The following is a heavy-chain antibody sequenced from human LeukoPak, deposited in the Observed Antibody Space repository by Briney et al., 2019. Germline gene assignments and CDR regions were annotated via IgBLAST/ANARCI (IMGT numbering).Heavy chain of an antibody. CDR3: ARAPVVVRGVLDY. J-gene: IGHJ4*02. V-gene: IGHV3-33*01. CDR2: IWYDGSNK. Sequence: GGSLRLSCAASGFTFSSYGMHWVRQAPGKGLEGVAVIWYDGSNKYYADSVKGRFTISRDDSKNTLYLQMNSLRAEDTAVYYCARAPVVVRGVLDYWGQGTLVTVSS. CDR1: GFTFSSYG. D-gene: IGHD3-10*01.